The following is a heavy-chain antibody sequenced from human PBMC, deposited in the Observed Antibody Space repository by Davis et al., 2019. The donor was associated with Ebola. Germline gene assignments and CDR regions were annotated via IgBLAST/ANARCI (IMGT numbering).Heavy chain of an antibody. CDR3: ARGPSTGNSFTF. V-gene: IGHV3-21*01. J-gene: IGHJ4*02. CDR2: ISSGSSR. CDR1: GFTFSSYS. D-gene: IGHD4-23*01. Sequence: GESLKISCAASGFTFSSYSLNWVRQAPGKGLEWVSSISSGSSRYYADSVKGRFTISRDNDKNSLSLQMNGLRAEDTAVYYCARGPSTGNSFTFWGQGTLVTVSS.